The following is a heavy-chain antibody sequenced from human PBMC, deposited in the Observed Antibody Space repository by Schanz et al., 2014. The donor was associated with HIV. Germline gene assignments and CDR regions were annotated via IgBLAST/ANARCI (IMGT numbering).Heavy chain of an antibody. Sequence: QVPLVQSGAEVKKPGSSVKVSCKASGGTFTNYALNWVRQAPGQGLEWMGGIIPLFGTANYAPKFQGRVTITADESTSTAYMELSSLRSEDTAVYYCARSRYGDYPYYFDYWGQGTLVTVSS. CDR1: GGTFTNYA. J-gene: IGHJ4*02. CDR2: IIPLFGTA. V-gene: IGHV1-69*01. CDR3: ARSRYGDYPYYFDY. D-gene: IGHD4-17*01.